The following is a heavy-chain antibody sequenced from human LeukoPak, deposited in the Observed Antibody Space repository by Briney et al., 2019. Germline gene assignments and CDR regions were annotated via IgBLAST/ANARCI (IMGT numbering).Heavy chain of an antibody. CDR3: ARDEGDGSYFDN. V-gene: IGHV4-59*01. CDR2: IYYSGIT. CDR1: GASINAYF. J-gene: IGHJ4*02. D-gene: IGHD2-15*01. Sequence: SETLSLTCTVSGASINAYFWSWVRQHPGKGMEWIGYIYYSGITNYNPSLKSRVTISVDTSKNHFSLKLSSVTAADTAVYYCARDEGDGSYFDNWGQGTLVTVSS.